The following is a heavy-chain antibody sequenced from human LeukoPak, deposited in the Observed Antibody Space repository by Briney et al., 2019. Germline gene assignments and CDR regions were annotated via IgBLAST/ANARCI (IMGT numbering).Heavy chain of an antibody. J-gene: IGHJ4*02. CDR2: ISSSGSTI. D-gene: IGHD3-22*01. V-gene: IGHV3-48*04. CDR1: GFTFSSYG. Sequence: GGSLRLSCAASGFTFSSYGMHWVRQAPGKGLEWVSYISSSGSTIYYADSVKGRFTISRDNAKNSLYLQMNSLTAEDTAVYYCARDRGIVVVTADYWGQGTLVTVSS. CDR3: ARDRGIVVVTADY.